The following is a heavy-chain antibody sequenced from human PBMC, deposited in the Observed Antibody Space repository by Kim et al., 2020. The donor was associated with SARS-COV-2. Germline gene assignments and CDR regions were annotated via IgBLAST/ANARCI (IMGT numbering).Heavy chain of an antibody. Sequence: SETLSLTCTVSGGSVSSSRYYGVWLRQLPCQGGELRTSGSDGIHTSANPPVKRRVTIIVDTSKNQFSLNLTSVTAADTAIYSCARHVPVDGTTMLRYWHFDLWGRGTLVPVSS. V-gene: IGHV4-39*01. CDR2: GSDGIHT. CDR1: GGSVSSSRYY. CDR3: ARHVPVDGTTMLRYWHFDL. D-gene: IGHD3-10*01. J-gene: IGHJ2*01.